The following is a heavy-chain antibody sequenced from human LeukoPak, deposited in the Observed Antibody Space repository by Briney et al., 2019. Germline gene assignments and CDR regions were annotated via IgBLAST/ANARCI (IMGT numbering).Heavy chain of an antibody. Sequence: PGGSLRLSCAASGFTFSSYEMNWVRQAPGKGLEWVSYISSSGSTIYYADSVKGRFTISRDNAKNSLYLQMNSLRAEDTAVYYCARDLKAVGSGKPWGAFDIWGQGTMVTVSS. D-gene: IGHD3-10*01. V-gene: IGHV3-48*03. J-gene: IGHJ3*02. CDR3: ARDLKAVGSGKPWGAFDI. CDR1: GFTFSSYE. CDR2: ISSSGSTI.